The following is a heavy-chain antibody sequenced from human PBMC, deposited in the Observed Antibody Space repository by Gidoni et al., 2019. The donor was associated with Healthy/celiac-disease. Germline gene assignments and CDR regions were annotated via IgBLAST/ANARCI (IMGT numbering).Heavy chain of an antibody. D-gene: IGHD3-16*01. CDR3: ARDQFGRCWFDP. V-gene: IGHV3-21*01. CDR2: MSSSSGYI. CDR1: GFTFSSYS. Sequence: EVQLVESGGGLVKPGGSLRLSCAASGFTFSSYSMNWVRQAPVKGLGWVSAMSSSSGYIYYADAVKGRFTISRDNAKNSLYLQMNSRRAEDTAVYYCARDQFGRCWFDPWGQGTLVTVSS. J-gene: IGHJ5*02.